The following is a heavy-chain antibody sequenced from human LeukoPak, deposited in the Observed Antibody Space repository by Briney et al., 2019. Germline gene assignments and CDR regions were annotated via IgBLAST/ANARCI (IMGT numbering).Heavy chain of an antibody. CDR1: GFIFSNYW. D-gene: IGHD2-21*01. V-gene: IGHV3-7*01. CDR2: IDQDGSET. Sequence: GGSLRLSCAASGFIFSNYWMNWVRQAPGKGLEWVASIDQDGSETNYVDSVKGRFTISRDNPRNSLSLQMNTLRAEDTAVYYCVRYPRLGGDDTGFDSWGQGTLVTVSS. CDR3: VRYPRLGGDDTGFDS. J-gene: IGHJ4*02.